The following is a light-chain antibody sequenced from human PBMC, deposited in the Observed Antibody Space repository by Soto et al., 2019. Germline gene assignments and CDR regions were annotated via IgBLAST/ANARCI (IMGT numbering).Light chain of an antibody. CDR1: SGSVSSNYY. Sequence: QTVVTQEPSFSVSPGGTVTLTCGLRSGSVSSNYYPSWYQQTPGQAPRTLIYSINTRSSGVPDRFSGSILGTKAALTITGAQADDESDYYCVLYMGSGIWVFGGGTKLTVL. J-gene: IGLJ3*02. CDR2: SIN. V-gene: IGLV8-61*01. CDR3: VLYMGSGIWV.